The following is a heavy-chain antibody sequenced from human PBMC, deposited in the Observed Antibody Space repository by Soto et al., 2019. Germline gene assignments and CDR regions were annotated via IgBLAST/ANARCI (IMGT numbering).Heavy chain of an antibody. CDR3: ASSSDYIWGSYHFDY. J-gene: IGHJ4*02. Sequence: GASVKVSCKASGYGFSSYGVSWVRQAPGQGLEWIGWINPYNGNTLYAQKLQGRVTLTTDTSTSTAYMELRSLRSDDTAMYYCASSSDYIWGSYHFDYWGQGTLVTVSS. D-gene: IGHD3-16*02. CDR2: INPYNGNT. CDR1: GYGFSSYG. V-gene: IGHV1-18*04.